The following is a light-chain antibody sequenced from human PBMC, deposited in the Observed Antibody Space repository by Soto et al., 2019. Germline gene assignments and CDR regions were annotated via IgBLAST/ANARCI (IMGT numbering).Light chain of an antibody. J-gene: IGKJ1*01. V-gene: IGKV1-5*03. Sequence: DIQMTQSPSTLSASVGESVTITCRASQTIYSWLAWYQQKPGKAPKLLIYKASNLHTEVPSRFSGSGSGTEFTLTSTSLQPDDFAAYYCQQYNSHPWTFGQGTKVEIK. CDR2: KAS. CDR1: QTIYSW. CDR3: QQYNSHPWT.